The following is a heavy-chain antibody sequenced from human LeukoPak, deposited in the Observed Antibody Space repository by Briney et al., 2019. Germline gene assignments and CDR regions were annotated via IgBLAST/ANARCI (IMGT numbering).Heavy chain of an antibody. J-gene: IGHJ4*02. CDR3: AKDIAVVRYYFDY. V-gene: IGHV3-23*01. Sequence: GGSLRLSCAASGFTFSSYAMSWVRQAPRKGLEWVSAISGSGGSTYYADSVKGRFTISRDNSKNTLYLQMNSLRAEHTAVYYCAKDIAVVRYYFDYWGQGTLVTVSS. CDR1: GFTFSSYA. D-gene: IGHD3-22*01. CDR2: ISGSGGST.